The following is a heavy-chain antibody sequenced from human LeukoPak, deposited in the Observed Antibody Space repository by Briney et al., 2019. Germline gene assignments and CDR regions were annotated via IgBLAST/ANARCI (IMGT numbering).Heavy chain of an antibody. Sequence: PSETLSLTCSVSFASMSDYKWSWIRQPPGKGLEWIGYVSDSGRTNYNPSLKSRVAISLDASNSQFFLNLSSVTAPDTAFYYCAGLLFFDILTGPQSWGQGTLVTVSS. CDR2: VSDSGRT. V-gene: IGHV4-59*08. CDR1: FASMSDYK. J-gene: IGHJ5*02. D-gene: IGHD3-9*01. CDR3: AGLLFFDILTGPQS.